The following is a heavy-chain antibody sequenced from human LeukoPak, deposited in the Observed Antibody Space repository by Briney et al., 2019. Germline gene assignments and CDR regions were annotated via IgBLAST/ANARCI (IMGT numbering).Heavy chain of an antibody. CDR1: GGSISNDF. D-gene: IGHD3-3*01. Sequence: PSETLSLTCTVSGGSISNDFWSWIRQPPGKGLEWIGYISYSGITNYNPSLKSRVTISVDTSKNQFSLKLSSVTAADTAVYYCARGSVSDFWSQGTLVTVSS. CDR2: ISYSGIT. J-gene: IGHJ4*02. V-gene: IGHV4-59*12. CDR3: ARGSVSDF.